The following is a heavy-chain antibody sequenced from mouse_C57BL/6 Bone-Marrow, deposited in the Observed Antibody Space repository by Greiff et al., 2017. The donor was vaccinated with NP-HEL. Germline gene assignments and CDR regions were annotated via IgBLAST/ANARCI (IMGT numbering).Heavy chain of an antibody. J-gene: IGHJ1*03. D-gene: IGHD2-2*01. Sequence: EVQLQQSGTVLARPGASVKMSCKTSGYTFTSYWMHWVKQRPGQGLEWLGAIYPGNSDTSYNQKFKGKAKLTAVTSASTAYMELSSLTNEDSAVYYCTLSTMVTTGYFDVWGTGTTVTVSS. CDR3: TLSTMVTTGYFDV. V-gene: IGHV1-5*01. CDR2: IYPGNSDT. CDR1: GYTFTSYW.